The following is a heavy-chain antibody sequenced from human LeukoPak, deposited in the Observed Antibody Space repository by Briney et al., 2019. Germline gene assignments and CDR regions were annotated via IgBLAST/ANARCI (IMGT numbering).Heavy chain of an antibody. J-gene: IGHJ4*02. D-gene: IGHD3-10*01. CDR2: FYARGNT. CDR1: GGSISNYY. CDR3: AILTHYYASGSFHY. Sequence: SETLSLTCNVSGGSISNYYWNWIRQPAGKGLEWIGRFYARGNTNYNPSLKSRVTISVDTTKNQFSLKLRSVTAADTAVYYCAILTHYYASGSFHYWGQGTLVTVSS. V-gene: IGHV4-4*07.